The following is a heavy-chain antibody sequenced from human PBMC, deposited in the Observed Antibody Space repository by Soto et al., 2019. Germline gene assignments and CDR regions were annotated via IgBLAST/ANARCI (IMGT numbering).Heavy chain of an antibody. CDR1: GFTFSSYA. CDR2: ISGSGGST. D-gene: IGHD6-19*01. Sequence: GGSLRLSCAASGFTFSSYAMSWVRQAPGKGLEWVSAISGSGGSTYYADSVKGRFTISRDNSKNTLYLQMNSLRAEDTAVYYCARFDMAVAGTDYYYGMDVWGQGTTVTVSS. V-gene: IGHV3-23*01. J-gene: IGHJ6*02. CDR3: ARFDMAVAGTDYYYGMDV.